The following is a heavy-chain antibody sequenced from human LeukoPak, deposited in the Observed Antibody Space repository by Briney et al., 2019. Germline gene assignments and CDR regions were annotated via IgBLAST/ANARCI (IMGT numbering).Heavy chain of an antibody. J-gene: IGHJ3*02. V-gene: IGHV1-58*01. CDR1: GFTFTSSA. D-gene: IGHD3-22*01. Sequence: GASVKVSCKASGFTFTSSAVQWVRQARGQRLEWIGWIVVGSGNTNYAQKFQERVTITRDMSTSTAYMELSSLRSEDTAVYYCAAGYYYDTSGYSDNDAFDIWGQGTMVTVSS. CDR3: AAGYYYDTSGYSDNDAFDI. CDR2: IVVGSGNT.